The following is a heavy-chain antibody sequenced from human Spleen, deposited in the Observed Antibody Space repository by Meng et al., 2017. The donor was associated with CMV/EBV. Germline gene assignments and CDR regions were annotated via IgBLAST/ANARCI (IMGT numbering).Heavy chain of an antibody. D-gene: IGHD2-2*01. V-gene: IGHV3-30*10. CDR2: ISYDGSHK. J-gene: IGHJ3*02. CDR3: ARMMRDCSRTSCFGLGYDDAVDI. Sequence: MHWVRQAPGKGLEWVAVISYDGSHKYYTDSVKGRFTISRDNSESTVFLQMSSLRVDDTAVYYCARMMRDCSRTSCFGLGYDDAVDIWGQGTMVTVSS.